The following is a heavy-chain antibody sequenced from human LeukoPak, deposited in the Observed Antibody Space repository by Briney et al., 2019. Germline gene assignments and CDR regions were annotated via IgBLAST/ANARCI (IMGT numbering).Heavy chain of an antibody. CDR3: ATYSSLNRREFQY. CDR2: IKTDGSEK. D-gene: IGHD3-22*01. J-gene: IGHJ1*01. Sequence: GGSPRLSCEGSGFTFSNYWMGWVRQAPGKGLQWVANIKTDGSEKYYVDSVKGRFTISRDNAKNSLYLQMNSLRAEDTAVYYCATYSSLNRREFQYWGQGTLLTVSS. CDR1: GFTFSNYW. V-gene: IGHV3-7*01.